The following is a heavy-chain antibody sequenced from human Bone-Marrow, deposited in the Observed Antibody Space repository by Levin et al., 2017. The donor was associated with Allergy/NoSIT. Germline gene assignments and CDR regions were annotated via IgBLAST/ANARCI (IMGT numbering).Heavy chain of an antibody. CDR1: GGTFSSYA. Sequence: KISCKASGGTFSSYAISWVRQAPGQGLEWMGGIIPIFGTANYAQKFQGRVTITADKSTSTAYMELSSLRSEDTAVYYCAREAGAWKGGHYYGMDVWGQGTTVTVSS. V-gene: IGHV1-69*06. J-gene: IGHJ6*02. CDR2: IIPIFGTA. D-gene: IGHD1-1*01. CDR3: AREAGAWKGGHYYGMDV.